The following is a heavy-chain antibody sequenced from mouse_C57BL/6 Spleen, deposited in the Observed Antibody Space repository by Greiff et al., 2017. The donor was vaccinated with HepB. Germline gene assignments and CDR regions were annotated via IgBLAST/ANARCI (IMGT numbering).Heavy chain of an antibody. Sequence: EVQLQQSGPELVKPGASVKISCKASGYSFTGYYMNWVKQSPEKSLEWIGEINPSTGGTTYNQKFKAKATLTVDKSSSTAYRQLKRLTSEDSAVYYCARGHYYGSSIYAMDYWGQGTSVTVSS. CDR3: ARGHYYGSSIYAMDY. D-gene: IGHD1-1*01. CDR2: INPSTGGT. CDR1: GYSFTGYY. V-gene: IGHV1-42*01. J-gene: IGHJ4*01.